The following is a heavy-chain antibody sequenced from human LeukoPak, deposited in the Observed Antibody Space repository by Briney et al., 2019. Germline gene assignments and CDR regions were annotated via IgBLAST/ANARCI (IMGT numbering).Heavy chain of an antibody. CDR3: ARDGGVIAEVAATGFDF. Sequence: KTSETLSLTCIVSGDSISSSPYYWGWIRQTPGKGLEWIGTIDYSGTTYYNPSLKSRVTISVDTSKNQFSLKLRSVTAADTAIYYCARDGGVIAEVAATGFDFWGQGILVTVSS. D-gene: IGHD2-15*01. CDR2: IDYSGTT. J-gene: IGHJ4*02. CDR1: GDSISSSPYY. V-gene: IGHV4-39*07.